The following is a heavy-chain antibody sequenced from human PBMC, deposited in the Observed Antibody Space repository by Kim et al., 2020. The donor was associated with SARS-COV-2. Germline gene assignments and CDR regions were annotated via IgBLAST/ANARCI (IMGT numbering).Heavy chain of an antibody. CDR3: ARHITTTIDV. D-gene: IGHD3-10*01. CDR1: GLTFSNYW. J-gene: IGHJ6*02. V-gene: IGHV3-74*01. CDR2: IVSVGSRT. Sequence: GGSLRLSCAASGLTFSNYWMHWVRQAPGKGLVWVSYIVSVGSRTSYADSVKGRFTISRDNAKNTLYQQMNSLRAEDTAVYYCARHITTTIDVWGQGPTVTVSS.